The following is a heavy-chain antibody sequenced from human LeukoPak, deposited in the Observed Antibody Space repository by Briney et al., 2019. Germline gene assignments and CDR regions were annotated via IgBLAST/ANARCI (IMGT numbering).Heavy chain of an antibody. D-gene: IGHD2-2*01. J-gene: IGHJ4*02. V-gene: IGHV3-21*01. CDR3: TTSGCTNCFFDY. CDR1: EFSFSIYT. Sequence: TGGSLRLSCAASEFSFSIYTMNWVRQAPGKGLEWVSSISSSGNFIEYADSVKGRITISRDNAKNSLYLHMNSLGAEDTAVYYCTTSGCTNCFFDYWGQGTLVTVSS. CDR2: ISSSGNFI.